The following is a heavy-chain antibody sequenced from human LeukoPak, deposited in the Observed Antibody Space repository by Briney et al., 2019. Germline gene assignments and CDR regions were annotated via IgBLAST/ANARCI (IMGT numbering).Heavy chain of an antibody. J-gene: IGHJ1*01. V-gene: IGHV3-21*01. CDR1: GFTFSSYS. D-gene: IGHD4-17*01. CDR2: ISGSGGTT. Sequence: PGGSLRLSCAASGFTFSSYSMNWVRQAPGKGLEWVSAISGSGGTTYYADSVTGRFTISRDNSKNSLYLQMNSLRAEDTAVYYCARVITVYNDYEEVAEYFQHWGQGTLVIVSS. CDR3: ARVITVYNDYEEVAEYFQH.